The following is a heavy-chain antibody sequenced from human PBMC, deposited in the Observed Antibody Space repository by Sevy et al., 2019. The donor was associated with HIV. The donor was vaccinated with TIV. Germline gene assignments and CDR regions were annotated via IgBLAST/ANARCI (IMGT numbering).Heavy chain of an antibody. J-gene: IGHJ5*02. CDR2: IYYTGST. D-gene: IGHD5-12*01. CDR3: ARAPPVRSGDDSLNWFDP. Sequence: SETLSLTCTVFGGSISAYYWSWIRQPPGNGLEYIGYIYYTGSTNYNPSLKSRVTISVNTSKNQFPLRLTSVTAADTDIYYCARAPPVRSGDDSLNWFDPWGQGTLVTVSS. V-gene: IGHV4-59*01. CDR1: GGSISAYY.